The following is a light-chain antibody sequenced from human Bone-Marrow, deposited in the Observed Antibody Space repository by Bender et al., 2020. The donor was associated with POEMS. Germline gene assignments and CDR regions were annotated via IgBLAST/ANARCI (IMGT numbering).Light chain of an antibody. V-gene: IGLV2-14*02. Sequence: QPALTQPASVSGSPGQSITISCTGTSSDVGSYNLVSWYQQHPGKAPKLMVYEVIKRPSGVSNRFSGSKSGNTASLTISGLQAEDEADYYCSSYTRSSSYVFGTGTKVTVL. J-gene: IGLJ1*01. CDR2: EVI. CDR3: SSYTRSSSYV. CDR1: SSDVGSYNL.